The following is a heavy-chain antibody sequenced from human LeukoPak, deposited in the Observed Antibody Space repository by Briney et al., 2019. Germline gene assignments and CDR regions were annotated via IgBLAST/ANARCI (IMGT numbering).Heavy chain of an antibody. J-gene: IGHJ3*02. CDR3: ARDPVFVGATGAFDI. V-gene: IGHV3-21*01. CDR1: GFTFSSYS. Sequence: AGGSLRLSSAASGFTFSSYSMNWVHQARGKGLEWVSSISSSSSYIYYADSVKGRFTISRDNAKNSLYLQMNSLRAEDTAVYYCARDPVFVGATGAFDIWGQGTMVTVSS. CDR2: ISSSSSYI. D-gene: IGHD1-26*01.